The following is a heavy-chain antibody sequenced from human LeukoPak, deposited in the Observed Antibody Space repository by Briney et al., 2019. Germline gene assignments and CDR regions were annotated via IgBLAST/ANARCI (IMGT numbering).Heavy chain of an antibody. CDR1: GGSISSYY. D-gene: IGHD1-26*01. Sequence: SETLSLTCTVSGGSISSYYWSWIRQPPGKGLEWIGYIYYSGSTNNNPSLKSRVTISVDTSKNQFSLKLSSVTAADTAVYYCARLALVGATPLGAFDNWGQGTMVTVSS. CDR2: IYYSGST. V-gene: IGHV4-59*08. CDR3: ARLALVGATPLGAFDN. J-gene: IGHJ3*02.